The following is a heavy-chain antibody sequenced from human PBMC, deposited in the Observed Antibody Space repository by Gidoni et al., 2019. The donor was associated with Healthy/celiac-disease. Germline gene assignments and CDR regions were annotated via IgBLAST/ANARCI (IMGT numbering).Heavy chain of an antibody. V-gene: IGHV4-34*01. Sequence: QVQLQQWGAGLLKPSETLSLTCAVYGGSFSGYYWSWIRQPPGKGLEWIGEINHSGSTNYNPSLKSRVTISVDTSKNQFSLKLSSVTAADTAVYYCARNKRVTVTTLRSHYGMDVWGQGTTVTVSS. J-gene: IGHJ6*02. CDR2: INHSGST. D-gene: IGHD4-17*01. CDR3: ARNKRVTVTTLRSHYGMDV. CDR1: GGSFSGYY.